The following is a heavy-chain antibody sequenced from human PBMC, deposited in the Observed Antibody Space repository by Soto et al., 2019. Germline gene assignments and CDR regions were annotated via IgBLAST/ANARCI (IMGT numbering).Heavy chain of an antibody. CDR2: IYTSGST. J-gene: IGHJ4*02. D-gene: IGHD2-2*01. CDR3: ARDWGPYCSSTSCYPLDY. Sequence: QVQLQESGPGLVKPSETLSLTCTVSGGSISSYYWSWIRQPAGKGLEWIGRIYTSGSTNYNPSLKSRVTMSLDTSKNHFSLTLRSVTAADTAVYSCARDWGPYCSSTSCYPLDYWGQGTLVTVSS. V-gene: IGHV4-4*07. CDR1: GGSISSYY.